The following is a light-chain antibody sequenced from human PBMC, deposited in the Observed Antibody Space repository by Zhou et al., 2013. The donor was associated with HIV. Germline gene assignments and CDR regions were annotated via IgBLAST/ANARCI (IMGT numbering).Light chain of an antibody. Sequence: EIVMTQSPATLSVSPGERGTLSCRASQSVSSNLAWYQQKPGQAPRLLLYGASSRATGIPDRFSGSGSGTDFTLTISRLEPEDFAVYYCQQYDNSPWTFGQGTKVEIK. V-gene: IGKV3-20*01. CDR2: GAS. CDR3: QQYDNSPWT. CDR1: QSVSSN. J-gene: IGKJ1*01.